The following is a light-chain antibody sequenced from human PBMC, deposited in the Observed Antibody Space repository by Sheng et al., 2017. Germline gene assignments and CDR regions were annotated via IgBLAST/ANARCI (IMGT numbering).Light chain of an antibody. J-gene: IGLJ1*01. CDR1: NSNIETNY. CDR3: ATWDSRLSVVI. CDR2: ENN. V-gene: IGLV1-51*02. Sequence: QYVLTQPPSVSAAPGQKVTISCSGGNSNIETNYVSWYQQVLGRAPKLVIFENNQRPSGIPDRLSASKSGTSATLVITGLQTGDEAEYFCATWDSRLSVVIFGTGTKVTV.